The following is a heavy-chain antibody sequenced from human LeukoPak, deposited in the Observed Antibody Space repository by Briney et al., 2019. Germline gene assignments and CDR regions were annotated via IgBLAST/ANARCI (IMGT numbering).Heavy chain of an antibody. CDR3: ATDYGDYDRYNWFDP. CDR2: FNPDDGET. D-gene: IGHD4-17*01. V-gene: IGHV1-24*01. CDR1: GYTLTELS. Sequence: ASVKVSCKVSGYTLTELSMHWVRQAPGKGLEWMGGFNPDDGETIYAQKFQGRVTMTEDTSTDTAYMELRSLRSEDTAVYYCATDYGDYDRYNWFDPWGQGTLVTVSS. J-gene: IGHJ5*02.